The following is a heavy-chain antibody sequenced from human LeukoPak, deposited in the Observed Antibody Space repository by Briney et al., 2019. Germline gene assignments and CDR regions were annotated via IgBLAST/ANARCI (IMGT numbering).Heavy chain of an antibody. Sequence: GGSLRLSCAASGFTFGSYSMNWVRQAPGKGLEWVSSISSSSSYIYYADSVKGRFTISRDNAKNSLYLQMNSLRAEDTAVYYCARDPSGARYFDWLSPTYYYGMDVWGQGTTVTVSS. CDR2: ISSSSSYI. D-gene: IGHD3-9*01. CDR1: GFTFGSYS. J-gene: IGHJ6*02. V-gene: IGHV3-21*01. CDR3: ARDPSGARYFDWLSPTYYYGMDV.